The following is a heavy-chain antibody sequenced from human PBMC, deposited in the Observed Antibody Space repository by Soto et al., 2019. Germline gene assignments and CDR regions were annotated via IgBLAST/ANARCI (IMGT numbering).Heavy chain of an antibody. CDR1: GGTFSTYA. D-gene: IGHD3-10*01. CDR3: ARNYYGSGSYYIDY. V-gene: IGHV1-69*12. Sequence: QVQLVQSGAEVKKPGSSVKVSCKASGGTFSTYAISWVRQAPGQGLEWMGGIIPIFGTADYAKKFQGRVTITADESTSTVYMELSSLRSEDKAVYYCARNYYGSGSYYIDYWGQGTLVNVAS. J-gene: IGHJ4*02. CDR2: IIPIFGTA.